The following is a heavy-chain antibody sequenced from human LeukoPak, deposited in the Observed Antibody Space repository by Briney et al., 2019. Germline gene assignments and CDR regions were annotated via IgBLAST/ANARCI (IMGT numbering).Heavy chain of an antibody. Sequence: SETLSLTCTVSGGSISSYYWSWIRQPPGKGLEWIGYIYYSGSTNYNPSLKSRVTISVDTSKNQFSLKLSSVTAADTAVYYCARAAPAVAGFFDCWGQGTPVTVSS. V-gene: IGHV4-59*08. CDR2: IYYSGST. CDR3: ARAAPAVAGFFDC. D-gene: IGHD6-19*01. J-gene: IGHJ4*02. CDR1: GGSISSYY.